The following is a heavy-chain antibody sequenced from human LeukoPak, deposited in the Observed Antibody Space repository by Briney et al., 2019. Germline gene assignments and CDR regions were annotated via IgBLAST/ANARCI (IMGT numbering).Heavy chain of an antibody. CDR1: GFTFSSYW. CDR2: IDSDGSST. D-gene: IGHD1-26*01. CDR3: ASIVGASGG. J-gene: IGHJ4*02. V-gene: IGHV3-74*03. Sequence: QPGGSLRLSCAASGFTFSSYWMYWVRQAPGKGRVWVSRIDSDGSSTTYADSVKGRFTISRDNAKNTLYLQMNSLRAEDTAVYYCASIVGASGGWGQGTLVTVSS.